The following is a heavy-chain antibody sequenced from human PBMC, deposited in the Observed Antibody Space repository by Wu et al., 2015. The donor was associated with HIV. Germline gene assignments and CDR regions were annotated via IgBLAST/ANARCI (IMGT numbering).Heavy chain of an antibody. CDR2: ITPLSGRR. D-gene: IGHD5/OR15-5a*01. Sequence: QVQLVQSGGEVKKPGSSVKVSCKASGDTFKNYGVNWVRQARGEGLEWMGRITPLSGRRNYAQKFQGRVTITADDSTSTVYMHLSGLRSEDTAIYYCAKTLEQIEMEYMSTIIMVMDVWGQGTTVTVS. CDR1: GDTFKNYG. V-gene: IGHV1-69*13. CDR3: AKTLEQIEMEYMSTIIMVMDV. J-gene: IGHJ6*02.